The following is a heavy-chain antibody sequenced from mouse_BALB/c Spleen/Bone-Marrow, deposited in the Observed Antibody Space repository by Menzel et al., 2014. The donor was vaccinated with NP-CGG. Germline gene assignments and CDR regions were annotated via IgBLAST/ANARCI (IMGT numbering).Heavy chain of an antibody. CDR3: TRDHDYDWYFDG. V-gene: IGHV5-17*02. D-gene: IGHD2-4*01. CDR1: GFTFSSFG. J-gene: IGHJ1*01. Sequence: EVMLVESGGGLVQPGGSRKLSCTASGFTFSSFGMHWVRQAPEKGLEWVAYISSDSDTIYYADTVKGRFTISRDNPKNTLFLQITSLRSEDTAMYYCTRDHDYDWYFDGWGAGTTGSVSS. CDR2: ISSDSDTI.